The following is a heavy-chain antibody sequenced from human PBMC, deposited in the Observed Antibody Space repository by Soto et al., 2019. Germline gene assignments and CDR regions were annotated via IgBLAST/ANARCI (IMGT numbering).Heavy chain of an antibody. D-gene: IGHD6-19*01. J-gene: IGHJ4*02. CDR3: ARSLGRGWTPY. CDR1: GGTFSSYT. CDR2: IIPVFNTT. Sequence: QVHLVQSEAEVKKPGSSVKVSCKASGGTFSSYTVSWVRQAPGQGLEWVGGIIPVFNTTYYAQKFQGRVTILADKSTSTAYMELRNLRSEDTAVYYCARSLGRGWTPYWGQGTRVTVSS. V-gene: IGHV1-69*06.